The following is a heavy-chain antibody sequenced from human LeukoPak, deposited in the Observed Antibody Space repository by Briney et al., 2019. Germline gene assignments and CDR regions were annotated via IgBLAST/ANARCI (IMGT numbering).Heavy chain of an antibody. Sequence: SETLSLTCTVSGGPISSYYWSWIRQPAGKGLEWIGRIYTSGSTNYNPSLKSRVTMSVDTSKNQFSLKLSSVTAADTAVYYCASMGSPYYDFWSGSYGYWGQGTLVTVSS. CDR1: GGPISSYY. V-gene: IGHV4-4*07. CDR3: ASMGSPYYDFWSGSYGY. D-gene: IGHD3-3*01. J-gene: IGHJ4*02. CDR2: IYTSGST.